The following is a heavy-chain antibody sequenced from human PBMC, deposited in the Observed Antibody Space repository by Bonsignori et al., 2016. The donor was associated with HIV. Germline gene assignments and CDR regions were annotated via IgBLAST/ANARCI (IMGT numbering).Heavy chain of an antibody. CDR3: AKGGGATGTTAFDY. CDR2: ISWNSGSI. Sequence: WIRQPPGKGLKWVSGISWNSGSIGYADSVKGRFTISRDNAKNSLYLQMNSLRAEDTALYYCAKGGGATGTTAFDYWGQGTLVTVSS. J-gene: IGHJ4*02. D-gene: IGHD1-1*01. V-gene: IGHV3-9*01.